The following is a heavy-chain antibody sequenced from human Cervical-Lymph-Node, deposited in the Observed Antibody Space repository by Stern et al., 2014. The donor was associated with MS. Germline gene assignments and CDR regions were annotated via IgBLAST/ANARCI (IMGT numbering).Heavy chain of an antibody. CDR1: GFTFSDHY. Sequence: EVQLVESGGGLVQPGGSLRLSCAASGFTFSDHYMDWVRQAPGKGLEWVGRTRNKANSYTTEYAASVKGRFTISRDDSKNSLYLQMNSLKTEDTAVYYCARGIGTLFDYWGQGTLVTVSS. CDR2: TRNKANSYTT. J-gene: IGHJ4*02. D-gene: IGHD3-10*01. V-gene: IGHV3-72*01. CDR3: ARGIGTLFDY.